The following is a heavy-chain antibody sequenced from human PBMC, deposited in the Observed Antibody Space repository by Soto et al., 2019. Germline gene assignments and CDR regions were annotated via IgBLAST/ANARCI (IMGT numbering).Heavy chain of an antibody. Sequence: SETLSLTCAVYGGSFSGYYWSWIRQPPGKGLEWIGEINHSGSTNYNPSLKSRVTISVDTSKNQFSLKLSSVTAADTAVYYCARVGHYDSSRYSPHEFAYWGQGTLVTVSS. J-gene: IGHJ4*02. CDR2: INHSGST. CDR1: GGSFSGYY. V-gene: IGHV4-34*01. D-gene: IGHD3-22*01. CDR3: ARVGHYDSSRYSPHEFAY.